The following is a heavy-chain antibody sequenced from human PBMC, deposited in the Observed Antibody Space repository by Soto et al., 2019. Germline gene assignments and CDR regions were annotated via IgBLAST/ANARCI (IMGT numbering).Heavy chain of an antibody. CDR3: ARERIVVVPAHNNYGMDV. J-gene: IGHJ6*02. Sequence: GGSLRLSCAASGFTFSSYGMHWVRQAPGKGLEWVAVIWYDGSNKYYADSVKGRFTISRDNSKNTLYLQMNSLRAEDTAVYYCARERIVVVPAHNNYGMDVWGQGTTVTVSS. CDR1: GFTFSSYG. V-gene: IGHV3-33*01. D-gene: IGHD2-2*01. CDR2: IWYDGSNK.